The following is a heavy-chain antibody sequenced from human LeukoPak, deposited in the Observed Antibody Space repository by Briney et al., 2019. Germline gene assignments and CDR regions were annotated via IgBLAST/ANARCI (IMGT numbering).Heavy chain of an antibody. CDR1: GFTFSSYA. CDR2: ISGSGGST. CDR3: AKADIVLMVYANYFDY. V-gene: IGHV3-23*01. J-gene: IGHJ4*02. Sequence: QPGRSLRLSCAASGFTFSSYAMSWVRQAPGKGLEWVSAISGSGGSTYYADSVKGRFTISRDNSKNTLYLQMNSLRAEDTAVYYCAKADIVLMVYANYFDYWGQGTLVTVSS. D-gene: IGHD2-8*01.